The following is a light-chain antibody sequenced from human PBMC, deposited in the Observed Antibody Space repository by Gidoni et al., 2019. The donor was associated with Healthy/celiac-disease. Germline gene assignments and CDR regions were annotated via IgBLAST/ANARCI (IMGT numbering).Light chain of an antibody. J-gene: IGLJ1*01. Sequence: QSALPQPASVSGSPGPSITISCTGTSSDVGGYNYVSWYKQHPGKAPKRMIYEVSNRPSGVSKRFSGSKSGNTASLTISGLQAEDEADYYCSSYTSSSSYVFGTGTKVTVL. CDR3: SSYTSSSSYV. CDR1: SSDVGGYNY. CDR2: EVS. V-gene: IGLV2-14*01.